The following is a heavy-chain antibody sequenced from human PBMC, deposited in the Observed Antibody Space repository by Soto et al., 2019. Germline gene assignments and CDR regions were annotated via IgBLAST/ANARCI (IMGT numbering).Heavy chain of an antibody. V-gene: IGHV3-30*18. Sequence: QEQLVESGGGVVQPGQSLRVSCAASGFSFSSYAVHWVRQAPGKGLEWGAVMSYDETKINYADSVKGRFTISRDNSKNTLFLEMDGLRPEDTAVYFCAKDRGSGTLRYYGMDVWGQGTTVTVS. CDR2: MSYDETKI. J-gene: IGHJ6*02. CDR3: AKDRGSGTLRYYGMDV. D-gene: IGHD3-10*01. CDR1: GFSFSSYA.